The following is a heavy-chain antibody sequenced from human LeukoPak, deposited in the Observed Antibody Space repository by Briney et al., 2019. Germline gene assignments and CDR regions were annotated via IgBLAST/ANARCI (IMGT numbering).Heavy chain of an antibody. D-gene: IGHD2-15*01. CDR2: INPNSGDT. CDR3: ALGQGYCSGGSCYRWFDP. Sequence: PMASVKVSCKASGYTFTGYYMHWVRQAPGQGLEWMGWINPNSGDTNYAQKFQGRVTMTRDTSISTAYMELSRLRSDDTAVYYCALGQGYCSGGSCYRWFDPWGQGTLVTVSS. V-gene: IGHV1-2*02. J-gene: IGHJ5*02. CDR1: GYTFTGYY.